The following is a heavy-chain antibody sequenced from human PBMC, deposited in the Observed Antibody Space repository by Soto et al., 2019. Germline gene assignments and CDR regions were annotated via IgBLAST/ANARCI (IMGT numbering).Heavy chain of an antibody. D-gene: IGHD3-16*02. Sequence: EVQMLESGGGLVQPGGSLRLSCAASGFPFSNYDMTWVRQAPGKVLEWVSGISGNTGLAFYADSVEGRFTISRDNSKNTLYLQMDNLRAEDTAVYYCARAPTEYIWGSYLRYFEYWGRGTLVTVSS. CDR2: ISGNTGLA. J-gene: IGHJ4*02. V-gene: IGHV3-23*01. CDR1: GFPFSNYD. CDR3: ARAPTEYIWGSYLRYFEY.